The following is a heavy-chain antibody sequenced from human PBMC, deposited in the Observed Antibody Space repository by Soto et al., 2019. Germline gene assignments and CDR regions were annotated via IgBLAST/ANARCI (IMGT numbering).Heavy chain of an antibody. CDR3: ARVSYDYGDYVSGMDV. D-gene: IGHD4-17*01. Sequence: ASVKVSCKACGYNFTIYYMHWVRQAPGQGLEWMGIINPSGGSTSYAQKFQGRVTMTRDTSTITVYMELSSLRSEDTAVYYCARVSYDYGDYVSGMDVWGQGTTVTVSS. J-gene: IGHJ6*02. CDR2: INPSGGST. CDR1: GYNFTIYY. V-gene: IGHV1-46*01.